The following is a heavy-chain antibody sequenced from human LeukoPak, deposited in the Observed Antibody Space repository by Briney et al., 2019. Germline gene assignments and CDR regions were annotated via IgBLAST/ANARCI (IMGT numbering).Heavy chain of an antibody. V-gene: IGHV1-18*01. CDR3: ARGGGTVYDFWSGYWFDP. J-gene: IGHJ5*02. D-gene: IGHD3-3*01. CDR2: ISAYNGNT. CDR1: GYTFTSYG. Sequence: ASVKVSCKASGYTFTSYGISLVRQAPGQGLEWMGWISAYNGNTNYAQKLQGRVTMTTDTSTSTAYMELRSLRSDDTAVYYCARGGGTVYDFWSGYWFDPWGQGTLVTVSS.